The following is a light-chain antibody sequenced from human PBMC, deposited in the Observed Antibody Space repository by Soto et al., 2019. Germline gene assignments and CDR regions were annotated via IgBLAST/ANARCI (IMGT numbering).Light chain of an antibody. CDR3: QQYNSYST. CDR1: QGINGW. CDR2: AAS. Sequence: DIQMTQSPSSVSASVGDRVTITCRASQGINGWLAWYQQKPGKAPKLLIYAASTLESGVPSRFSGSGSGTEFTLTISSLQPDDFATYYCQQYNSYSTFGQGTKVDIK. V-gene: IGKV1D-16*01. J-gene: IGKJ1*01.